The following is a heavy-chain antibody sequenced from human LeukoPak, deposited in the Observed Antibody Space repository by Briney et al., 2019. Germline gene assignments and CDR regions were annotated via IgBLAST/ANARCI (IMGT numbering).Heavy chain of an antibody. CDR3: AKGPYYDFWSGPDY. Sequence: GGSLRLSCAASGFTFDDYAMHWVRQAPGKGLEWVSGISWNSGSIGYADSVKGRFTISRDNAKNCLYLQMNSLRAEDTALYYCAKGPYYDFWSGPDYWGQGTLVTVSS. CDR2: ISWNSGSI. D-gene: IGHD3-3*01. CDR1: GFTFDDYA. V-gene: IGHV3-9*01. J-gene: IGHJ4*02.